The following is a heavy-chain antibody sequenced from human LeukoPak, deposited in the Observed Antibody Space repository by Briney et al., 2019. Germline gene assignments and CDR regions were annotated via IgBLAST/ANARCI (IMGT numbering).Heavy chain of an antibody. CDR1: GYTFTGYY. V-gene: IGHV1-2*02. J-gene: IGHJ3*02. CDR2: INPNSGGT. Sequence: ASVKVSCKASGYTFTGYYMHWVRQAPGQGLEWMGWINPNSGGTNYAQKFQGRVTMTRDTSISTAYMEPSRLRSDDTAVYYCARGEYSGSYSGRDAFDIWGQGTMVTVSS. D-gene: IGHD1-26*01. CDR3: ARGEYSGSYSGRDAFDI.